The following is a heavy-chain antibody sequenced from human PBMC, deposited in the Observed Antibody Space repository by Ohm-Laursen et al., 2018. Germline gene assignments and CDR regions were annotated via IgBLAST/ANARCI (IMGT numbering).Heavy chain of an antibody. D-gene: IGHD4-23*01. V-gene: IGHV3-30*03. CDR2: ITHEGSNK. CDR1: GFTFSSYA. J-gene: IGHJ5*02. CDR3: ASYYGGYDP. Sequence: SLRLSCTASGFTFSSYAMSWVRQAPGKGLEWVANITHEGSNKYYAESVKGRFTISRDNSKNTLYLQMNNLRAEDSAVYYCASYYGGYDPWGQGTLVTVSS.